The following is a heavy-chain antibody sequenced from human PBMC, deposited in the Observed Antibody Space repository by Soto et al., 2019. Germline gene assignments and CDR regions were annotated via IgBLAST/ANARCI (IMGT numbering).Heavy chain of an antibody. Sequence: QITLKESGPTLVTPAQTLTLTCTVSGFSLTTRTMTLGSVPPPPGAAPERMAFSTQYSPALQTRLTSTTDPSKNRVVLPMTNLDPEDPDKYHCTSRRVCSMGPVYCVQGVQVTVSS. J-gene: IGHJ4*02. CDR2: ST. V-gene: IGHV2-5*01. CDR3: TSRRVCSMGPVY. CDR1: GFSLTTRTMT. D-gene: IGHD2-2*01.